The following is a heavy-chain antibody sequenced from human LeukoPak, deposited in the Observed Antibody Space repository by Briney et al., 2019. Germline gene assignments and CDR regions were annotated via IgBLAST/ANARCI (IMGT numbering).Heavy chain of an antibody. V-gene: IGHV4-59*01. CDR1: GGSISSYY. Sequence: SETLSLTCTVSGGSISSYYWSWIRQPPGKGPEWIGYIYYSGSSNYNPSLKSRVTISVDRSKNQYSLKLSSVTAADTAVYYCARGVEDSSGYYSYSDCWGQGTLVTVSS. D-gene: IGHD3-22*01. CDR2: IYYSGSS. CDR3: ARGVEDSSGYYSYSDC. J-gene: IGHJ4*02.